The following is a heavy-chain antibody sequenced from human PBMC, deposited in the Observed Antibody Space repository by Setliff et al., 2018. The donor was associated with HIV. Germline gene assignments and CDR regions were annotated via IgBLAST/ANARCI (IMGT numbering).Heavy chain of an antibody. V-gene: IGHV4-31*03. CDR3: ARITGDSGHPRFFDY. J-gene: IGHJ4*02. Sequence: TLSLTCTVSGVSISSGGYYWNWIRQHPGKGLEWIGYISSRGSTYYNPSLKSRVTISVDRSKNQFSLKLTSVTAADTAVYYCARITGDSGHPRFFDYWGQGTLVTVSS. D-gene: IGHD1-26*01. CDR2: ISSRGST. CDR1: GVSISSGGYY.